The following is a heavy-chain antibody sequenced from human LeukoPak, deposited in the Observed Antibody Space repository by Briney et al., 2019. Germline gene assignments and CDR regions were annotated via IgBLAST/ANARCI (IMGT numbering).Heavy chain of an antibody. J-gene: IGHJ4*02. CDR3: ARRLLTQRLFDY. D-gene: IGHD1-14*01. Sequence: SEILSLTCAVYGGSFSGYYWSWIRQPPGKGLEWIGEINHSGSTNYNPSLKSRVTISVDTSKNQFSLKLSSVTAADTAVYYCARRLLTQRLFDYWGQGTLVTVSS. CDR1: GGSFSGYY. V-gene: IGHV4-34*01. CDR2: INHSGST.